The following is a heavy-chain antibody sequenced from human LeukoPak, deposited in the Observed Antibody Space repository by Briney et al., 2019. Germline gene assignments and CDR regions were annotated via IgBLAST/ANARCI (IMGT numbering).Heavy chain of an antibody. CDR2: FDPEDGET. CDR1: GYTLTELS. D-gene: IGHD1-26*01. V-gene: IGHV1-24*01. Sequence: ASVKVSCKVSGYTLTELSMHWVRQAPGKGLEWMGGFDPEDGETIYAQKFQGRVTMTEDTSTDTAYMELSSLRSDDTAVYYCARWRLVGATTLNRAGVDPWGQGTLVTVSS. CDR3: ARWRLVGATTLNRAGVDP. J-gene: IGHJ5*02.